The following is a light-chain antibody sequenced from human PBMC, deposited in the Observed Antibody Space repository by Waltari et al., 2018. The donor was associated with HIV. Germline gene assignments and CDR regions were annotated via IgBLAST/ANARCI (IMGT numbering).Light chain of an antibody. CDR2: LGS. J-gene: IGKJ4*01. CDR3: MQALQTPT. CDR1: KSLLQSNGYNY. V-gene: IGKV2-28*01. Sequence: DIVMTQSRLSLPVTPGEPASSSCSSSKSLLQSNGYNYLHWYLQKPGQSPQLRIYLGSNLASRVPDRFSGSGSGTYFTLKISRVEAEDVGVYYCMQALQTPTFGGGTKVEIK.